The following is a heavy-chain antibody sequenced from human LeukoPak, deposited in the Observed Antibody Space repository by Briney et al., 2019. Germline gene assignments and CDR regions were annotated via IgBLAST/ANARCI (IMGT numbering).Heavy chain of an antibody. CDR1: GYSFTSYW. CDR2: IYPGDSDT. Sequence: ESLKISCKGSGYSFTSYWIGWVRQMPGKGLEWMGIIYPGDSDTRYSPSFQGQVTISADKSISTAYLQWSSLKASDTAMYYCARTLPRDCSSTSCPRSDYYYMDVWGKGTTVTASS. CDR3: ARTLPRDCSSTSCPRSDYYYMDV. D-gene: IGHD2-2*01. V-gene: IGHV5-51*01. J-gene: IGHJ6*03.